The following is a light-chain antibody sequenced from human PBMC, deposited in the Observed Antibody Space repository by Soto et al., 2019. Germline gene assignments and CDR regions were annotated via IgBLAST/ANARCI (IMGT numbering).Light chain of an antibody. CDR3: SSYRASNTVV. Sequence: QSVLTQPASVSGSPGQSITISCTGTSSDVGGYNYVSWYQHHPGRAPKLMIYNAFDRPSGVSNRFSGSKSGNTASLTISGLQAEDEADYYCSSYRASNTVVFGGGTKLTVL. V-gene: IGLV2-14*03. CDR1: SSDVGGYNY. CDR2: NAF. J-gene: IGLJ2*01.